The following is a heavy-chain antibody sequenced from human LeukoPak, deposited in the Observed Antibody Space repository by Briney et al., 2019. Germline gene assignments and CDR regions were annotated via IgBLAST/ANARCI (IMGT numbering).Heavy chain of an antibody. CDR3: ARVTTSYQSLVGAYDY. V-gene: IGHV4-59*12. CDR1: GGSISSYY. D-gene: IGHD1-26*01. CDR2: IYYSGST. J-gene: IGHJ4*02. Sequence: SETLSLTCTVSGGSISSYYWSWIRQPPGKGLEWIGYIYYSGSTNYNPSLKSRVTISVDTSKNQFSLKLSSVTAADTAVYYCARVTTSYQSLVGAYDYWGQGTLVTVSS.